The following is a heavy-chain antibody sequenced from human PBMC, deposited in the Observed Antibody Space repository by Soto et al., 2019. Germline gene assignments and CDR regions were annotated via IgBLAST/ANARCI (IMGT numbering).Heavy chain of an antibody. J-gene: IGHJ6*02. CDR3: ARTNYDFWSGSGVGMDV. Sequence: QVQLVQSGAEVKKPGASVKVSCKASGYTFTSYGISWVRQAPGQGLEWMGWISAYNGNTNYAQKLQGRVTMTTDTSXRXPYMELRSLRSDDTAVYYCARTNYDFWSGSGVGMDVWGQGTTVTVSS. D-gene: IGHD3-3*01. V-gene: IGHV1-18*01. CDR2: ISAYNGNT. CDR1: GYTFTSYG.